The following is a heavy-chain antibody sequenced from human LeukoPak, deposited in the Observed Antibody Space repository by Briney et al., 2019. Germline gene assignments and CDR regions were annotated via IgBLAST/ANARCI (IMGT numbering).Heavy chain of an antibody. J-gene: IGHJ4*02. CDR2: INHSGST. CDR1: GGSFSGYY. CDR3: ARAPYSSGWFDY. Sequence: PSETLSLTCAVYGGSFSGYYWSWIRQPPGKGLEWIGEINHSGSTNYNPSLKSRVTISVDTSKYQFSLKLSSVTAADTAVYYCARAPYSSGWFDYWGQGTLVTVSS. D-gene: IGHD6-19*01. V-gene: IGHV4-34*01.